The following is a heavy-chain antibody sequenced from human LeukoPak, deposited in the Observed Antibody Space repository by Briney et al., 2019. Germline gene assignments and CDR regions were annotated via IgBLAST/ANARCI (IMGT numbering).Heavy chain of an antibody. D-gene: IGHD2-2*01. CDR1: GGTFSSYA. CDR3: AGGQIVVVPAAMYYYYGMDV. CDR2: IISIFGTA. J-gene: IGHJ6*02. Sequence: GSSVKVSCKASGGTFSSYAISWVRQVPGQGLEWMGWIISIFGTANYAQKFQGRVTITADESTSTAYMELSSLRSEDTAVYYCAGGQIVVVPAAMYYYYGMDVWGQGTTVTVSS. V-gene: IGHV1-69*01.